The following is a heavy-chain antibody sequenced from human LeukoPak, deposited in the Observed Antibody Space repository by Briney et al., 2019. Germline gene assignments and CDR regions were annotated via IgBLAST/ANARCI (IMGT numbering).Heavy chain of an antibody. V-gene: IGHV4-38-2*02. Sequence: SETLSLTCTVSGYSISSGYYWGWIRQPPGKGLEWIGSIYHSGSTYYNPSLKSRVTISVDTSKNQFSLKLSSVTAAGTAVYYCARTLVGALDYWGQGTLVTVSS. CDR3: ARTLVGALDY. CDR2: IYHSGST. CDR1: GYSISSGYY. J-gene: IGHJ4*02. D-gene: IGHD1-26*01.